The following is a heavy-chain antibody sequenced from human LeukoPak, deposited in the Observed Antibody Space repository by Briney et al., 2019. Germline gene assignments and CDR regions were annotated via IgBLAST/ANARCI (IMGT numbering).Heavy chain of an antibody. J-gene: IGHJ5*02. CDR1: GGSISSGGYY. CDR3: ARDRSEDWNDGENP. V-gene: IGHV4-30-2*01. D-gene: IGHD1-1*01. Sequence: PSETLSPTCTVSGGSISSGGYYWSWIRQPPGKGLEWIGYIYHSGSTYYNPSLKSRVTISVDRSKNQFSLKLSSVTAADTAVYYCARDRSEDWNDGENPWGQGTLVTVSS. CDR2: IYHSGST.